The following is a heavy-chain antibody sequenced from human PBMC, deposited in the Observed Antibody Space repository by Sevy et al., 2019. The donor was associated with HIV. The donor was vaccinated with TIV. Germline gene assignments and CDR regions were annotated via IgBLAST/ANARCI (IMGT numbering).Heavy chain of an antibody. V-gene: IGHV3-49*03. J-gene: IGHJ6*03. CDR3: TRGPADGQTRTKYYYMDV. D-gene: IGHD2-2*01. Sequence: GGSLRLSCTASGFTFGDYAMSWFRQAPGKGLECVGFIRSKAYGGTTENAASVKGRFTISRDDSKSIAYLQMNSLKTEDTAVYYCTRGPADGQTRTKYYYMDVWGKGTTVTVSS. CDR1: GFTFGDYA. CDR2: IRSKAYGGTT.